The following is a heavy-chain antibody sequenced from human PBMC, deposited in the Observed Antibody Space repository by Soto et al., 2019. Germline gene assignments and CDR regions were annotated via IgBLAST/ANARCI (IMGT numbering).Heavy chain of an antibody. CDR2: IWLDGSNK. Sequence: QVQLVESGGGVVQPGRSLRLSCAASGFTFSSYGMHWVRQAPGKGLEWVAVIWLDGSNKYYADSVKGRFTISRDNSKNTLYLQMNSLRPEDTAVYYCARGLWSFDYWGQGNLVTVSS. V-gene: IGHV3-33*01. D-gene: IGHD5-18*01. CDR1: GFTFSSYG. J-gene: IGHJ4*02. CDR3: ARGLWSFDY.